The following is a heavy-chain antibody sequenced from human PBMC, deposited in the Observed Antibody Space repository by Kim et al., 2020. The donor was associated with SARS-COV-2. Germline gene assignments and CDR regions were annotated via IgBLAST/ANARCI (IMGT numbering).Heavy chain of an antibody. CDR3: TALLGYCSGGSCYSSYDI. V-gene: IGHV3-15*01. J-gene: IGHJ3*02. Sequence: KGRFTISRDDSKNTLYLQMNSLKTEDTAVYYCTALLGYCSGGSCYSSYDIWGQGTMVTVSS. D-gene: IGHD2-15*01.